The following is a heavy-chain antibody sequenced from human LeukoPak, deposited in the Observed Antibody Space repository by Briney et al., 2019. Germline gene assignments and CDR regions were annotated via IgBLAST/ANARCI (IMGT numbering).Heavy chain of an antibody. J-gene: IGHJ3*02. CDR3: AKYRSSGWYGGDAFDI. Sequence: GGSLRLSCAASGFTFSSYAMRWVRQAPGKGLEWVSAISGSGGSTYYADSVKGRFTISRDNSKNTLYLQMNSLRAEDTAVYYCAKYRSSGWYGGDAFDIWGQGTMVTVSS. V-gene: IGHV3-23*01. CDR2: ISGSGGST. D-gene: IGHD6-19*01. CDR1: GFTFSSYA.